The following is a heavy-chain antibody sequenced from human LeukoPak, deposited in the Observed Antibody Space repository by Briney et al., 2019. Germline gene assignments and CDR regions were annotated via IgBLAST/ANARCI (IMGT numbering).Heavy chain of an antibody. Sequence: PSETLSPTCTVSGGSISSTTYYWGWIRQPPGKGLEWIGSIYYSGGTYYNPSLKSRVTISVDTSKDHFSLKLSSVTAADTAVYYCAREKMDKVMVGYFDSWGQGTLVTVSS. CDR3: AREKMDKVMVGYFDS. J-gene: IGHJ4*02. D-gene: IGHD5-18*01. CDR1: GGSISSTTYY. CDR2: IYYSGGT. V-gene: IGHV4-39*02.